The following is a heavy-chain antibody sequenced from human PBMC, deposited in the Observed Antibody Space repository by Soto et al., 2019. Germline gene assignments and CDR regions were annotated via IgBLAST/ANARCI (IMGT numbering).Heavy chain of an antibody. Sequence: PSETLSHTNAVAGGSISSSNWWRWVRKPPGKGLEWIGEIYHSGSTNYNPSLKSRVTISVDKSKNQFSLKLSSVTAADTAVYYCARRGSHSSGWLLARGVPRNKYYFDYWGQGTLVTVSS. CDR2: IYHSGST. CDR1: GGSISSSNW. V-gene: IGHV4-4*02. J-gene: IGHJ4*02. D-gene: IGHD6-19*01. CDR3: ARRGSHSSGWLLARGVPRNKYYFDY.